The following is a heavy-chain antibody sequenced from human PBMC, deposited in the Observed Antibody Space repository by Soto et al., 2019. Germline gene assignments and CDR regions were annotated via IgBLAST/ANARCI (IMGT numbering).Heavy chain of an antibody. CDR2: TYYSGST. D-gene: IGHD2-2*01. CDR3: ARDRVVPAAWVVDWFDP. J-gene: IGHJ5*02. Sequence: QVQLQESGPGLVKPSQTLSLTCTVSGGSISSGGYYWSWIRQHPGKGLEWIGYTYYSGSTYYNPSLKSRVTISVDTSKNQLLLKLSSVTDADTAVYYCARDRVVPAAWVVDWFDPWGQGTLVTVSS. V-gene: IGHV4-31*03. CDR1: GGSISSGGYY.